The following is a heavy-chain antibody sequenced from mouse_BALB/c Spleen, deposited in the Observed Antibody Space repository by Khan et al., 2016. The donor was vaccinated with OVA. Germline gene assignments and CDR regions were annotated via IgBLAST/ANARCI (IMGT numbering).Heavy chain of an antibody. CDR3: ARGGRAFTY. CDR1: GYSITSGYF. CDR2: KIYDGTN. D-gene: IGHD3-1*01. V-gene: IGHV3-6*02. Sequence: VQLQESGPGLVKPSQSLSLTCSVTGYSITSGYFWNWIRQFPGNKLEWMGLKIYDGTNNYNPSLKNRISITRDTSKNKFFLRLNSVNTEDTATFCCARGGRAFTYWGHGTLVTVSA. J-gene: IGHJ3*01.